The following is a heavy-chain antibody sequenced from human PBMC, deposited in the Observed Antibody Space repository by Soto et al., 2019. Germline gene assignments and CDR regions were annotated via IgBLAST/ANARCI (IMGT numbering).Heavy chain of an antibody. D-gene: IGHD3-16*01. V-gene: IGHV4-30-4*02. Sequence: PSVTLSLTCTVSGGSSISPYYYWSWIRQAPGKGLELIGYVYYRGSIYYTPSFESRVSISIDTSKNQFSLRLTSVTAADSAVYFCARVTFTPNWFDSWGQGILVTVSS. CDR2: VYYRGSI. CDR3: ARVTFTPNWFDS. CDR1: GGSSISPYYY. J-gene: IGHJ5*01.